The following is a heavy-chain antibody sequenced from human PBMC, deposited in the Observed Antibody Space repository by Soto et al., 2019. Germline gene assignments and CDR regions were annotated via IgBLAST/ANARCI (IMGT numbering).Heavy chain of an antibody. CDR2: INPNSGVT. V-gene: IGHV1-2*02. J-gene: IGHJ6*02. CDR1: GYSFIGYY. Sequence: QEQLMQSGAEVQKPGASVKVSCKASGYSFIGYYMHWVRQATGQGLEWLGWINPNSGVTEYAEKVQGRVTLTRDTSIPTAYMELHRRSSDDTSGDYCARDPGDIVVVVATREIDVWGQGTTVTVSS. CDR3: ARDPGDIVVVVATREIDV. D-gene: IGHD2-15*01.